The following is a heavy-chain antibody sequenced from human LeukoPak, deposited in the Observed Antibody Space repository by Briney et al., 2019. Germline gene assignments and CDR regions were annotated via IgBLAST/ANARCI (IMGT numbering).Heavy chain of an antibody. Sequence: GGSLRLSCAASGFTFNDYSMNWVRQAPGKGLEWVSGISGSGGSTYYADSVKGRFTISRDNSKNTLYLQMNSLRAEDTAVYYCAKVGAAAYYYYYMDVWGKGTTVTVSS. V-gene: IGHV3-23*01. CDR3: AKVGAAAYYYYYMDV. CDR1: GFTFNDYS. J-gene: IGHJ6*03. D-gene: IGHD6-13*01. CDR2: ISGSGGST.